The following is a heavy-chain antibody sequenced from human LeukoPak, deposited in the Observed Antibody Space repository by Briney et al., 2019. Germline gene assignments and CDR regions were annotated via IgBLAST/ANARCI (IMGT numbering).Heavy chain of an antibody. CDR3: ARDSSGYQ. CDR1: GFTFSTYW. J-gene: IGHJ4*02. CDR2: IKEDGSEK. Sequence: GGSLRLSCAASGFTFSTYWMSWVRQAPGKGQEWVANIKEDGSEKYYGDSVKGRFTISRDNAKNSLYLQMNSLRAEDTAVYYCARDSSGYQWGQGTLVTVSS. D-gene: IGHD3-22*01. V-gene: IGHV3-7*01.